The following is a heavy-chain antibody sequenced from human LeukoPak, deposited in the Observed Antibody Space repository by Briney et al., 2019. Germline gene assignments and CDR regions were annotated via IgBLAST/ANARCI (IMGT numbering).Heavy chain of an antibody. V-gene: IGHV1-2*02. D-gene: IGHD5-18*01. Sequence: ASVKVSCKASGYTFTGYYMHWVRQAPGQGLEWMGWINPNSGGTNYAQKFQGRVTMTRDTSISTAYTELSRLRSDDTAVYYCAREDVDTDRLCDYWGQGTLVTVSS. CDR1: GYTFTGYY. CDR3: AREDVDTDRLCDY. J-gene: IGHJ4*02. CDR2: INPNSGGT.